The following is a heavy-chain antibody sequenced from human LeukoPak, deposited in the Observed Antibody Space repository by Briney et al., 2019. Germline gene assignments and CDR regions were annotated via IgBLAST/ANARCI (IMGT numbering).Heavy chain of an antibody. D-gene: IGHD3-9*01. J-gene: IGHJ6*02. V-gene: IGHV4-4*02. CDR1: GGSNSSSNW. CDR3: ARANVLRYFDWLSHYGMDV. Sequence: PSETLSLTCAVSGGSNSSSNWWSWVRQPPGKGLEWIGEIYHSGSTNYNPSLKSRVTISVDKSKNQFSLKLSSVTAADTAVYYYARANVLRYFDWLSHYGMDVWGQGTTVTVSS. CDR2: IYHSGST.